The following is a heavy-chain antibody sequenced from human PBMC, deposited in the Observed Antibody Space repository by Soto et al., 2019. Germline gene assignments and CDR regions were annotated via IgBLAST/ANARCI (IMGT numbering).Heavy chain of an antibody. V-gene: IGHV3-48*02. CDR3: ARDADWGNYYYYYGMDV. Sequence: GSLRLSCLASGFTLSSYSMNWVRQAPGKGLEWVSYISSSSSTIYYADSVKGRFTISRDNAKNSMYLQMNSLRDEDTAVYYCARDADWGNYYYYYGMDVWGQGT. CDR1: GFTLSSYS. J-gene: IGHJ6*02. D-gene: IGHD7-27*01. CDR2: ISSSSSTI.